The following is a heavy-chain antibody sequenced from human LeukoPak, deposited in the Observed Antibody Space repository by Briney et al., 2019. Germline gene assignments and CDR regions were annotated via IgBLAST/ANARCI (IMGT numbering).Heavy chain of an antibody. J-gene: IGHJ6*03. CDR1: GGSISSNY. D-gene: IGHD3-10*02. CDR3: ARLFGSSISNYYYMDV. CDR2: LYPSGST. V-gene: IGHV4-4*07. Sequence: PSETLSLTCTVSGGSISSNYWTWIRQPAGKRLEWFGHLYPSGSTNYNPSLKSRVTMSVDTSKNQFSLKLSSVTAADTAVYYCARLFGSSISNYYYMDVWGKGTTVTVSS.